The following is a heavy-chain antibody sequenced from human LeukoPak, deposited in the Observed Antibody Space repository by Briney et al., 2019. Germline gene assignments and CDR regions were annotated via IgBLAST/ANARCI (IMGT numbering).Heavy chain of an antibody. J-gene: IGHJ5*02. CDR3: AATYGSDWYRFDP. CDR1: GFTFSRYG. D-gene: IGHD6-19*01. V-gene: IGHV3-30*02. Sequence: GGSLRLSCAASGFTFSRYGMHWVRQAPGKGLEWVAYIRNDGSNTNYVDSVMGRFTISRDDSKRTLYLQMNSLTPEDTGVYYCAATYGSDWYRFDPWGQGTLITVSS. CDR2: IRNDGSNT.